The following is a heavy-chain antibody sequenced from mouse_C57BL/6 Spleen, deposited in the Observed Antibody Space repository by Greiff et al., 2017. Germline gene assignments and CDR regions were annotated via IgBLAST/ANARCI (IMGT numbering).Heavy chain of an antibody. CDR3: ARRGIYYGSSGYFDV. Sequence: VQLQQPGAELVKPGASVKMSCKASGYTFTSYWITWVKQRPGQGLEWIGDIYPGSGSTNYNEKFKSKATLTVDTSSSPAYLQLSSLTSEDSAVYYGARRGIYYGSSGYFDVWGTGTTVTVSS. CDR2: IYPGSGST. J-gene: IGHJ1*03. V-gene: IGHV1-55*01. CDR1: GYTFTSYW. D-gene: IGHD1-1*01.